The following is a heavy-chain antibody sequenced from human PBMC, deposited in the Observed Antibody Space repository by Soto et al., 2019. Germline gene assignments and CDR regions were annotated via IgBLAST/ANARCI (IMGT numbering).Heavy chain of an antibody. CDR1: GGSISSYY. CDR2: IYYSGST. D-gene: IGHD3-22*01. CDR3: ARDSYDSTLPYYYGMDV. J-gene: IGHJ6*02. Sequence: PSETLSLTCTVSGGSISSYYWSWIRQPPGKGLEWIGYIYYSGSTNYNPSLKSRVTISVDTSKNQFSLKLSSVTAADTAVYYCARDSYDSTLPYYYGMDVWGQGTTVTVSS. V-gene: IGHV4-59*01.